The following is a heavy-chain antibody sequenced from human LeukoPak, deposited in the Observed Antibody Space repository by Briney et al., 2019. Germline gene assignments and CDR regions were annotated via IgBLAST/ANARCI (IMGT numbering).Heavy chain of an antibody. CDR3: ARHGTGQKAFDI. CDR2: IYYSGGT. Sequence: PSETLSLTCAVSGGSISGYYWSWIRQPPGKGLEWIGQIYYSGGTIYTPSLKGRVTISVDTTNNHFSLKLSSMPAADTAVFYCARHGTGQKAFDIWGQGTMVSVSS. V-gene: IGHV4-59*08. D-gene: IGHD1-14*01. CDR1: GGSISGYY. J-gene: IGHJ3*02.